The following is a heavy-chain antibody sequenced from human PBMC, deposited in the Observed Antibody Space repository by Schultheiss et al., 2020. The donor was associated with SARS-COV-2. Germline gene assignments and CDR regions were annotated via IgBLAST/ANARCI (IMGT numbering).Heavy chain of an antibody. CDR3: ARASGSYVADY. CDR1: GGSLSDYY. J-gene: IGHJ4*02. V-gene: IGHV4-59*01. Sequence: SETLSLTCSVSGGSLSDYYWIWIRQPPKKGLQWIGYIFYTGNANYNPSLKSRVTMSVDTSKNQFSLKLSAVTTADTAVYYCARASGSYVADYWGQGTLVTVSS. D-gene: IGHD1-26*01. CDR2: IFYTGNA.